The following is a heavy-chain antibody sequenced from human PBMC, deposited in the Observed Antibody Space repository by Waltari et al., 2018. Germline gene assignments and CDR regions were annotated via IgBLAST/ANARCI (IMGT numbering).Heavy chain of an antibody. CDR3: ARGGGSYENWYFDL. D-gene: IGHD1-26*01. CDR2: MSPKTGNA. J-gene: IGHJ2*01. Sequence: QVQLVQSGAEVTKPGASVKVSCKASGYTFTSYEFNWVRQATGEGLEWMGWMSPKTGNAGYAHNFQGRVTMTSNTSFSTAYMELSDLKSEDTAVYYCARGGGSYENWYFDLWGRGTLVTVSS. V-gene: IGHV1-8*01. CDR1: GYTFTSYE.